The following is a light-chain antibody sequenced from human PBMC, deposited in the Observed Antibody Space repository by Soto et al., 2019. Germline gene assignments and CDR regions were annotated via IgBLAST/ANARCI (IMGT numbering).Light chain of an antibody. CDR2: GAS. Sequence: DIQLTQSPSSLSASVGARVTITCRASQGVSKWLAWYQQKPVKAPILLIHGASNLQTGVPSRFSGSGSGTDFVLTISRLEPEDLEVYYCHQYGSAARTFGQGTKLEIK. V-gene: IGKV1D-16*01. CDR1: QGVSKW. CDR3: HQYGSAART. J-gene: IGKJ2*01.